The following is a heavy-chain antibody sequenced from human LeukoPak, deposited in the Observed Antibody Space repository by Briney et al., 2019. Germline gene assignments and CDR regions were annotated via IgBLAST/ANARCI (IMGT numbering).Heavy chain of an antibody. V-gene: IGHV3-21*01. Sequence: GGSLRLSCAASGFTFSKYSMNWVRQAPGKGLEWVSSISSSSSYIYYGDSVKGRFTISRDNAKNSLYLQMNSLRAEDTAVYYCARDQGYYGGSAFDTWGQGTMVTVSS. J-gene: IGHJ3*02. CDR1: GFTFSKYS. CDR2: ISSSSSYI. CDR3: ARDQGYYGGSAFDT. D-gene: IGHD4-23*01.